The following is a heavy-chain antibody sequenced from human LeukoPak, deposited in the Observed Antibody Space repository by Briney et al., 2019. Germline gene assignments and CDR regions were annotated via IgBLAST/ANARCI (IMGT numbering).Heavy chain of an antibody. CDR3: ARSRIGGAGEN. CDR1: GYTFTRNY. V-gene: IGHV7-4-1*02. Sequence: ASVKVSCKASGYTFTRNYLHWVRQAPGQGLEWMGWINTNTGNPTYAQGFTGRFVFSLDTSVSTAYLQISSLKAEDTAVYYCARSRIGGAGENWGQGTLVTVSS. J-gene: IGHJ4*02. CDR2: INTNTGNP. D-gene: IGHD1-26*01.